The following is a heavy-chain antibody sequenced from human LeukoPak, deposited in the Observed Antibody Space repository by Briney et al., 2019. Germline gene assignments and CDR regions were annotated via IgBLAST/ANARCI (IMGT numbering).Heavy chain of an antibody. D-gene: IGHD3-16*01. Sequence: GGSLRLSCAASGFTFSSYSMNWVRQAPGKGLEWVSSISSSSSYIYYADSVKGRFTISRDNAKNSLYLQMNSLRAEDTAVYYCARDITFGVKKAFDIWGQETMVTVSS. CDR3: ARDITFGVKKAFDI. V-gene: IGHV3-21*01. CDR2: ISSSSSYI. J-gene: IGHJ3*02. CDR1: GFTFSSYS.